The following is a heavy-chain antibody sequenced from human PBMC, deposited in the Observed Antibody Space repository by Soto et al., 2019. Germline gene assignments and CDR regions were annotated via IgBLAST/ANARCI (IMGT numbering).Heavy chain of an antibody. Sequence: QVQLQQWGTGLLKPSETLSLTCAVYGGSFRGYYWTWIRQPPGKGLEWIGEIDHSGSTNYNPSLKSRVTISVDTSKNQFSLRLASVTAADTAVYYSARVEYTYNYRGLDYWGQGTLVTVSS. CDR3: ARVEYTYNYRGLDY. D-gene: IGHD3-16*01. V-gene: IGHV4-34*01. CDR2: IDHSGST. CDR1: GGSFRGYY. J-gene: IGHJ4*02.